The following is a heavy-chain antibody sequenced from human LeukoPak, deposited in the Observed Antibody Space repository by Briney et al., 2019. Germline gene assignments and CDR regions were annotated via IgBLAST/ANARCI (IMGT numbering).Heavy chain of an antibody. V-gene: IGHV5-51*01. D-gene: IGHD3-10*01. CDR3: ARQYYYGSGSPGPH. J-gene: IGHJ1*01. Sequence: GESLKISCKGSGFKFFIYWIGWVRQMPGKGLEWMGIIYPGDSDTRYSPSFQGQVTISADKSISTAYLQWSSLKASDTAMYYCARQYYYGSGSPGPHWGQGTLVTVSS. CDR1: GFKFFIYW. CDR2: IYPGDSDT.